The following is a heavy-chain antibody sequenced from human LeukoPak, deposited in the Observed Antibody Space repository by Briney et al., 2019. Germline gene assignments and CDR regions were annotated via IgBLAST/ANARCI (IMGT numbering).Heavy chain of an antibody. D-gene: IGHD4-17*01. CDR1: GFTFSSYA. J-gene: IGHJ3*02. Sequence: PGGSLRLSCAASGFTFSSYAVSWVRQAPGKGLEWVSAISGSGGSTYYADSVKGRFTISRGNSKNTLYLQMNSLRAEDTAVYYCAVQTTVPNDAFDIWGQGTMVTVSS. V-gene: IGHV3-23*01. CDR3: AVQTTVPNDAFDI. CDR2: ISGSGGST.